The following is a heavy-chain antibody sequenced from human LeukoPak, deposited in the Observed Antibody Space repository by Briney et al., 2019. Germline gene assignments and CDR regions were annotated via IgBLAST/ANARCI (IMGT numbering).Heavy chain of an antibody. D-gene: IGHD2-2*01. J-gene: IGHJ5*02. CDR3: ARDRDCSSTSCYYFSSWFDP. Sequence: SETLSLTCTVSGGSISSYYWSWIRQPAGKGLEWIGRIYTSGSTNYNPSLKSRVTISVDTSKNQFSLKLSSVTAADTAVYYCARDRDCSSTSCYYFSSWFDPWGQGTLVTVSS. V-gene: IGHV4-4*07. CDR2: IYTSGST. CDR1: GGSISSYY.